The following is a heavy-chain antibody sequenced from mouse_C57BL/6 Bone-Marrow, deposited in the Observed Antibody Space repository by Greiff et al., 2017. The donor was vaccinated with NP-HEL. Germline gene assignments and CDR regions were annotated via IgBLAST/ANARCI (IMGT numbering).Heavy chain of an antibody. CDR1: GYTFTSYG. V-gene: IGHV1-81*01. CDR2: IYPRSGNT. J-gene: IGHJ1*03. Sequence: QVQLQQSGAELARPGASVKLSCKASGYTFTSYGISWVKQRTGQGLEWIGEIYPRSGNTYYNEKFKGKATLTADKSSSTAYMALRSLTSEDSAVYFCAKRGDWVWYFDVWGTGTTVTVSS. D-gene: IGHD4-1*01. CDR3: AKRGDWVWYFDV.